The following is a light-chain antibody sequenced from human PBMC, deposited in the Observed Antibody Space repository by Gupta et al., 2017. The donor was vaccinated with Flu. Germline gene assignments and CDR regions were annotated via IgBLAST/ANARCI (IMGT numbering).Light chain of an antibody. CDR3: AGWDVSLNVVL. V-gene: IGLV1-44*01. Sequence: QSVLAQPPSASGTPGQRVTISCSGSISNIGRNNVNWYQQLPGAAPKLLIYRTDQWPSGVPDRFSGSKSGTSAYLAISGLQSEDEGDYDCAGWDVSLNVVLFGGGTKLTVL. CDR1: ISNIGRNN. J-gene: IGLJ2*01. CDR2: RTD.